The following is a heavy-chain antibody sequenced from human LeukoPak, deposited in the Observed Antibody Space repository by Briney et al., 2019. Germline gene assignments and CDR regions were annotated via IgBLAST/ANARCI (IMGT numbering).Heavy chain of an antibody. V-gene: IGHV1-8*01. J-gene: IGHJ5*02. CDR1: GYTFTSYD. CDR2: MNPNSGNT. Sequence: GASVKVSCKASGYTFTSYDINWVRQATGQGLEWMGWMNPNSGNTGYAQKFQGRVTMTRNTSISTAYMELSSLRSEDTAVYYCARGDDYDFWSGQGTWGQGTLVTVSS. D-gene: IGHD3-3*01. CDR3: ARGDDYDFWSGQGT.